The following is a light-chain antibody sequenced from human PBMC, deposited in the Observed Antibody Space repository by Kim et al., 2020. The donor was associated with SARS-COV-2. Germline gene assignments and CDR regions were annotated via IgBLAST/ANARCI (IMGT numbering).Light chain of an antibody. J-gene: IGKJ5*01. V-gene: IGKV1-39*01. CDR2: SAS. Sequence: AFVGDGVTITCRASQSIRDYLDWYQQRPGRAPRLLISSASSLRCGVPSRFSGSRFGTDFTLTISSLQPEDFATYYCQQYDSALWTFGQGTQVEIK. CDR1: QSIRDY. CDR3: QQYDSALWT.